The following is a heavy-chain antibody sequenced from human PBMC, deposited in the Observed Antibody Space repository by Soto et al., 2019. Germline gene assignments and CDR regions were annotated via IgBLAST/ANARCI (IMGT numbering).Heavy chain of an antibody. CDR1: GGTFSSYA. V-gene: IGHV1-69*01. J-gene: IGHJ5*02. Sequence: QVPLVQSGAEVKKPGSSVTVSCKASGGTFSSYAIHWVRQAPGQGLECMGGIIPMYGPAKYAQRFQGRVTITADESTTTVYMELTSLTSQDTAVYYCARVTSMVRGVIDNWFDPWGHRTLVTVSS. D-gene: IGHD3-10*01. CDR2: IIPMYGPA. CDR3: ARVTSMVRGVIDNWFDP.